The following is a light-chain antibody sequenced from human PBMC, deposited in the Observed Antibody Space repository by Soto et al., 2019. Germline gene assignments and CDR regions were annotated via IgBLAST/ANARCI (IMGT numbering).Light chain of an antibody. V-gene: IGKV3-15*01. Sequence: EIVMTQSPATLSVSPGERATLSCRASQSVSSNLAWYQQKPDQAPRLLIYGASTRATGIPARFSGSGSGTEFTLTISSLQSEDFAVYYCLQYNNWPPYTFGQGTKLEIK. CDR1: QSVSSN. J-gene: IGKJ2*01. CDR3: LQYNNWPPYT. CDR2: GAS.